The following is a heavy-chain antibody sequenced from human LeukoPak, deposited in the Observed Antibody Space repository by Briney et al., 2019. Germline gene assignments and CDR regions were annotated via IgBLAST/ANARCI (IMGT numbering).Heavy chain of an antibody. CDR3: AKLTSASGAYGVDG. Sequence: PGGSLRLSCAASGFTFSSYAMNWVRQAPGKGLEWVSTISGSGGSKHYADSVEGRFTISRDNSKNTVYLQMNSLRAEDTAIYYCAKLTSASGAYGVDGWGQGTTVTVSS. CDR2: ISGSGGSK. J-gene: IGHJ6*02. V-gene: IGHV3-23*01. CDR1: GFTFSSYA. D-gene: IGHD3-10*01.